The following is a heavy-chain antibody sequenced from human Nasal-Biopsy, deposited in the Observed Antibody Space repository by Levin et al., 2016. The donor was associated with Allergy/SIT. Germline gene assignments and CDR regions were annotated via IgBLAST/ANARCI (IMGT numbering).Heavy chain of an antibody. D-gene: IGHD6-19*01. V-gene: IGHV3-15*01. CDR2: IKRKTDGATP. Sequence: GGSLRLSCAASGFSFSGAWMNWVRQAPGKGLEWVGQIKRKTDGATPDYAAAVQGRFIVSRDDSKNTLYLEMKSLKTEDTAVYYCTTSLLGSHFAPNWFDPWGQGTLVTVSS. J-gene: IGHJ5*02. CDR1: GFSFSGAW. CDR3: TTSLLGSHFAPNWFDP.